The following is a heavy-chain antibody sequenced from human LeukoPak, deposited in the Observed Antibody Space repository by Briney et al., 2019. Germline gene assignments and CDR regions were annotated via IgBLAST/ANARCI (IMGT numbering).Heavy chain of an antibody. D-gene: IGHD6-25*01. J-gene: IGHJ4*02. CDR3: ARDLSTSATWELDY. CDR1: GYTFTGYL. V-gene: IGHV1-2*02. CDR2: INPNSGGT. Sequence: ASVKVSCKASGYTFTGYLNHWVRQAPGQGLEYMGWINPNSGGTKYAQKFQGRVTMTRDTSTSTASMEVSRLRSDDTAVYFCARDLSTSATWELDYWGQGTLVTVSS.